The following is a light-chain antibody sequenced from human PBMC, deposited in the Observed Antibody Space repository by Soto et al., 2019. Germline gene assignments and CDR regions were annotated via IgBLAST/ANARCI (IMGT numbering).Light chain of an antibody. J-gene: IGKJ4*01. Sequence: EIVLTQSPATLSLSPGERATLSCRASQSVSSYLAWYQPKPGQAPRLLIYDASNRATGIPARFSGSGSGTDFTLTSSSLEPEDFAVYYCQQRSNWPLTFGGGTKVEIK. V-gene: IGKV3-11*01. CDR2: DAS. CDR1: QSVSSY. CDR3: QQRSNWPLT.